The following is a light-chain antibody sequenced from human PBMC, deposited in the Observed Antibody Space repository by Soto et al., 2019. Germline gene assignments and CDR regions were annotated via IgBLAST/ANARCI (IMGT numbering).Light chain of an antibody. CDR1: QDISNY. V-gene: IGKV1-39*01. Sequence: DIQMTQYPSTLSASVGDRVTSTCRASQDISNYLVWYQQKPGKAPKPLIYAASTLQSGVPSRFSGSGSGTEFTLTISSLQPEDFATYYCQQSYSTPITFGQGTRLEI. J-gene: IGKJ5*01. CDR2: AAS. CDR3: QQSYSTPIT.